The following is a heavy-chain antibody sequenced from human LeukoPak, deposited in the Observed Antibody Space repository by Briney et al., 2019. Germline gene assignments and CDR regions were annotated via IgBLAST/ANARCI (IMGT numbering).Heavy chain of an antibody. CDR1: GFPFSRDA. D-gene: IGHD5-24*01. J-gene: IGHJ4*02. CDR2: ISPDGSTT. V-gene: IGHV3-74*03. CDR3: ASDVAYKFDY. Sequence: GGSLRLSCAASGFPFSRDAMHWVRQSPGKGLVWLSRISPDGSTTTYADSVKGRFTIARDNAKNTLYLQMNSLRDEDTAVYYCASDVAYKFDYWGQGTLVTISS.